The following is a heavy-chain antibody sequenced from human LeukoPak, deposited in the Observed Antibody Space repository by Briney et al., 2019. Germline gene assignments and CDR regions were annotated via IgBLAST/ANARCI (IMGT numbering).Heavy chain of an antibody. D-gene: IGHD6-13*01. CDR1: GFTFSRFA. Sequence: GGSLRLSCAASGFTFSRFAMHWVRQAPGKGLEWVAVILYDGSNKYYADSVKGRFTISRDNSKNTLYVQMNSPRAEDTAVYYCASSTLLSSSSWYFDYWGQGTLVTVSS. J-gene: IGHJ4*02. CDR3: ASSTLLSSSSWYFDY. CDR2: ILYDGSNK. V-gene: IGHV3-30-3*01.